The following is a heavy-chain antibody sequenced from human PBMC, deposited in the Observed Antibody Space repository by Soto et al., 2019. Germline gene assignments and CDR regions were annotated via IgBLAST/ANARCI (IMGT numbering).Heavy chain of an antibody. V-gene: IGHV3-23*01. CDR1: GFTFSSYA. Sequence: EVQLLESGGGLVQPGGSLRLSCAASGFTFSSYAMSWVRQAPGKGLEWVSAISGSGGSTYYADSVKGRFTISRDNSKNTLYLQMNSLRAEDTAVYYCAKPSRKRPSYDFWSGSMGDICGQGTMVTVSS. CDR3: AKPSRKRPSYDFWSGSMGDI. J-gene: IGHJ3*02. D-gene: IGHD3-3*01. CDR2: ISGSGGST.